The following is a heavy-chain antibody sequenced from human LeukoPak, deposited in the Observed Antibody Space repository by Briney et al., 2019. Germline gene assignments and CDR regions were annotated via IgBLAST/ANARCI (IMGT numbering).Heavy chain of an antibody. CDR1: GYTFTSYY. V-gene: IGHV1-18*04. CDR3: ARDREESGDSSGYYYADYYYYYMDV. Sequence: ASVKVSCKASGYTFTSYYMHWVRQAPGQGLEWMGWISAYNGNTNYAQKLQGRVTMTTDTSTSTAYMELSRLRSDDTAIYYCARDREESGDSSGYYYADYYYYYMDVWGKGTTVTISS. D-gene: IGHD3-22*01. CDR2: ISAYNGNT. J-gene: IGHJ6*03.